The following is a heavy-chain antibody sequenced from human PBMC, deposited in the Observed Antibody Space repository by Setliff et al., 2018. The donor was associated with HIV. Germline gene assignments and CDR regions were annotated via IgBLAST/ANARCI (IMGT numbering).Heavy chain of an antibody. CDR3: ARQGGYNSPLMV. CDR1: GGSITSYY. J-gene: IGHJ4*02. CDR2: IFDSGTT. D-gene: IGHD3-10*01. V-gene: IGHV4-59*08. Sequence: SETLSLTCTVSGGSITSYYWNWIRQSPGKGLEWIGYIFDSGTTKCNPSVTSRVTISVDASKNQFFLQLISVTAADTAVYYCARQGGYNSPLMVWGQGKLVTVS.